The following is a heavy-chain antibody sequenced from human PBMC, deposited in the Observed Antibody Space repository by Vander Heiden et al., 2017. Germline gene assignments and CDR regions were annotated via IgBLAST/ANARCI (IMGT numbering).Heavy chain of an antibody. CDR3: ARIGGSGSYRACDP. CDR1: GFSLSNASMG. D-gene: IGHD3-10*01. J-gene: IGHJ5*02. Sequence: QVTLKESGPVLVKPTETLPLTCTVSGFSLSNASMGVSWIRQPPGTAPEWLAHIFSKDEKSDSTSLKSRLTISKDTSKSQVVLTMTNMDPVDTATYYCARIGGSGSYRACDPWGQGTLVTVSS. CDR2: IFSKDEK. V-gene: IGHV2-26*01.